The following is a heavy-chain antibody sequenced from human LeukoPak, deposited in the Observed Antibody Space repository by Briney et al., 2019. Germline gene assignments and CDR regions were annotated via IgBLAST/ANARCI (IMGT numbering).Heavy chain of an antibody. CDR1: GYTLTSYG. CDR2: ISPYNGNT. Sequence: ASVKVSCKASGYTLTSYGISWVRQAPGQGLEWMGSISPYNGNTNYAQKLQGRVTMTTDTSTSTAYMELRSLRSDDTAVYYCARDQYDYVWGSYRPYFDYWGQGTLVTVSS. CDR3: ARDQYDYVWGSYRPYFDY. V-gene: IGHV1-18*01. J-gene: IGHJ4*02. D-gene: IGHD3-16*02.